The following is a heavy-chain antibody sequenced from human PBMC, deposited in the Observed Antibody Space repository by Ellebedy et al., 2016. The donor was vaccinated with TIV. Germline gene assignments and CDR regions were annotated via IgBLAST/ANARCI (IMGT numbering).Heavy chain of an antibody. V-gene: IGHV4-34*01. J-gene: IGHJ4*02. D-gene: IGHD3-9*01. CDR1: GGSFSGYY. CDR3: ARRSPETGIDY. CDR2: INHSGST. Sequence: SETLSLXCAVYGGSFSGYYWSWIRQPPGKGLEWIGEINHSGSTNYNPSLKSRVTISVDTSKNQFSLRLSSLTAADTAIYYCARRSPETGIDYWGQGTRVTVSS.